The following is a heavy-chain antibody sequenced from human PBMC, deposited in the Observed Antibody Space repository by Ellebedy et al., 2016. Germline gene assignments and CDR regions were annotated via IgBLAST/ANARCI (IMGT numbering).Heavy chain of an antibody. CDR3: AKAVLELHAFDI. Sequence: GESLKISXAASGFTFSRYWMSWVRQAPGKGLEWVANIKEDGGEKYYVDSVKGRFIISRDNAKSSLYLQMNSLRAEDTAVYYCAKAVLELHAFDIWGQGTLVTVSS. CDR1: GFTFSRYW. V-gene: IGHV3-7*03. CDR2: IKEDGGEK. J-gene: IGHJ3*02. D-gene: IGHD2-8*02.